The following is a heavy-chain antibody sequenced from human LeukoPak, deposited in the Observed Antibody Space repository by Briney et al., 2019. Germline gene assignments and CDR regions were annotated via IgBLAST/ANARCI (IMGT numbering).Heavy chain of an antibody. D-gene: IGHD1-26*01. CDR3: AREYQGGRGAFDI. Sequence: ASVKVSCKASGYTFTSYYMHWVRQAPGQGLEWMGIINPSGGSTSYAQEFQGRVTMTRDTSTSTVYMELSSLRSEDTAVYYCAREYQGGRGAFDIWGQGTMVTVSS. CDR2: INPSGGST. V-gene: IGHV1-46*01. J-gene: IGHJ3*02. CDR1: GYTFTSYY.